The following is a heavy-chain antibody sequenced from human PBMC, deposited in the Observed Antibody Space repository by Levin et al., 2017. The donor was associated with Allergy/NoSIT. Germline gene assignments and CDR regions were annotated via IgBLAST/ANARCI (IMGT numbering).Heavy chain of an antibody. CDR1: GFTFSNAW. J-gene: IGHJ4*02. CDR3: TTETVFGVVNFDF. Sequence: GGSLRLSCGGSGFTFSNAWMSWVRQAPGKGLEWVALIKSESDGGTTTYAAPVKGRFTISRDDSKNTMYLQMNSLKSEDTAVYYCTTETVFGVVNFDFWGQGTLVTVS. V-gene: IGHV3-15*01. CDR2: IKSESDGGTT. D-gene: IGHD3-3*01.